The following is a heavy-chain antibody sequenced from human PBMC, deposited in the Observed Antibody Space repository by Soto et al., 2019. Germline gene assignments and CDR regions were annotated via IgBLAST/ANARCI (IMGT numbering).Heavy chain of an antibody. D-gene: IGHD1-7*01. CDR2: IYPGDSDT. V-gene: IGHV5-51*01. J-gene: IGHJ4*02. CDR1: GYSFTSYW. Sequence: PXESLTISCKGSGYSFTSYWIGLVRQMPGKGLEWMGIIYPGDSDTRYSPSFQGQVTISADKSISTAYLQWSSLKASDTAMYYCARNGITGTTSPDYWGQGTLVTVSS. CDR3: ARNGITGTTSPDY.